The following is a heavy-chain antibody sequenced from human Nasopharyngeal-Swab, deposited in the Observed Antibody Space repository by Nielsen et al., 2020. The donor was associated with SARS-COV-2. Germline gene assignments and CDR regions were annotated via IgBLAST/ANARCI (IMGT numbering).Heavy chain of an antibody. J-gene: IGHJ6*03. CDR3: ARVKVGATTWGYYYYMDV. D-gene: IGHD1-26*01. CDR2: IIPILGIA. Sequence: SVKVSCKASGGTFSSYAISWVRQAPGQGLEWMGRIIPILGIANYAQKFQGRVTITADKSTSTAYMELSSLRSEDTAVYYCARVKVGATTWGYYYYMDVWGKGTTVTVSS. V-gene: IGHV1-69*04. CDR1: GGTFSSYA.